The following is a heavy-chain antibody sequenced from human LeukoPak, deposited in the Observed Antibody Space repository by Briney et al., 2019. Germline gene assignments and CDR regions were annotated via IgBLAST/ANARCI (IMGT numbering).Heavy chain of an antibody. V-gene: IGHV3-66*01. CDR1: GVTISNNY. CDR3: ARDPPAVRTNTYA. CDR2: IYSGGDT. D-gene: IGHD1-7*01. Sequence: GGTLRLSCAVSGVTISNNYMNWVREGPAKGLEWVSLIYSGGDTYYADSVKGRFTISRDHSKNTLYLQMNSLRAEDTAVYYCARDPPAVRTNTYAWGQGTLVTVSS. J-gene: IGHJ5*02.